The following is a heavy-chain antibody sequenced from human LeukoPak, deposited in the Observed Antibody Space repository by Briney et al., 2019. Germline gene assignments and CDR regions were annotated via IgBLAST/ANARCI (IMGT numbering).Heavy chain of an antibody. J-gene: IGHJ3*02. Sequence: SETLSLTCTVSGGSISTYYWSWIRQPAGKGLEWIGRIYNSGSTNYNPSLKSRVTISVDTSKNHFSLKLSSVTAADTAIYSCARVGKYYYDRTGAFDIWGQGTMVTVSS. CDR2: IYNSGST. CDR1: GGSISTYY. V-gene: IGHV4-4*07. CDR3: ARVGKYYYDRTGAFDI. D-gene: IGHD3-22*01.